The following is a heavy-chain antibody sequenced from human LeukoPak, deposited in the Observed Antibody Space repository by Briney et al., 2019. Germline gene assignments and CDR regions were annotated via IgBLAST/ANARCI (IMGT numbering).Heavy chain of an antibody. CDR3: ASRIQLWLDAFDI. J-gene: IGHJ3*02. CDR1: GFTFSSYS. Sequence: GGSLRLSYAASGFTFSSYSMNWVRQAPGKGLEWVSSISSSSSYIYYADSVKGRFTISRDNAKNSLYLQMNSLRAEDTAVYYCASRIQLWLDAFDIWGQGTMVTVSS. CDR2: ISSSSSYI. V-gene: IGHV3-21*01. D-gene: IGHD5-18*01.